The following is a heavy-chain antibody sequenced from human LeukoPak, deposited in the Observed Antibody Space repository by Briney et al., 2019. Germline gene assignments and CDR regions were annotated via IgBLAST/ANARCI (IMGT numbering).Heavy chain of an antibody. Sequence: GGSLRLSCAASGFTFSSYAMHWVRQAPGKGLEWVAVISYDGSNKYYADSVKGRFTISRDNSKNTLYLQMNSLRAEDTAVYYCARDGGYYYDSSGPIDYWGQGTLVTVSS. CDR3: ARDGGYYYDSSGPIDY. CDR1: GFTFSSYA. V-gene: IGHV3-30-3*01. D-gene: IGHD3-22*01. J-gene: IGHJ4*02. CDR2: ISYDGSNK.